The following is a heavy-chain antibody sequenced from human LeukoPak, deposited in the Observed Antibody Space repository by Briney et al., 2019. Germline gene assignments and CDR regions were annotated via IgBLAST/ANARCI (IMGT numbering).Heavy chain of an antibody. D-gene: IGHD3-3*01. Sequence: ASVKVSCKASGYTFTSYGISWVRQAPGQGLEWMGWISAYNGNTNYAQKLQGRVTMTTDTSTSTAYMELRSLRSDDTAVYYCVRVTTYYDFWSGYYLMYYFDYWGQGTLVTVSS. CDR1: GYTFTSYG. CDR3: VRVTTYYDFWSGYYLMYYFDY. J-gene: IGHJ4*02. CDR2: ISAYNGNT. V-gene: IGHV1-18*01.